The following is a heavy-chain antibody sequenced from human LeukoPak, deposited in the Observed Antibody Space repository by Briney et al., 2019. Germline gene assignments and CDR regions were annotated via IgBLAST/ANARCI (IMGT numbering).Heavy chain of an antibody. D-gene: IGHD3-3*01. CDR1: GFTFSSYS. CDR2: ISSSSSYI. Sequence: GGSLRLSCAASGFTFSSYSMNWVCQAPGKGLEWVSSISSSSSYIYYADSVKGRFTISRDNAKNSLYLQMNSLRAEDTAVYYCARATYYDFWSGYSQSQYYYYMDVWGKGTTVTVSS. V-gene: IGHV3-21*01. CDR3: ARATYYDFWSGYSQSQYYYYMDV. J-gene: IGHJ6*03.